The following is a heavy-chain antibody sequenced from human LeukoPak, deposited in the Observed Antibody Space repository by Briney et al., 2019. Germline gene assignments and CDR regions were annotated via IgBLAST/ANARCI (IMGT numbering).Heavy chain of an antibody. J-gene: IGHJ2*01. CDR1: GFSFSTYA. Sequence: GGSLRLSCAASGFSFSTYAMSWVRQAPGKGLEWVSGISSSGGSTYYADSVKGRFTISRDNSKNTLYLQMSSLRANDTAVYYCAKPGEQWLVHWYFDFWGRGTLVSVSS. CDR3: AKPGEQWLVHWYFDF. V-gene: IGHV3-23*01. D-gene: IGHD6-19*01. CDR2: ISSSGGST.